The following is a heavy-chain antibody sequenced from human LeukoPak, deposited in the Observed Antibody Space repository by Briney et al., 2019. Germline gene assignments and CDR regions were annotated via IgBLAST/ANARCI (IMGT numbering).Heavy chain of an antibody. CDR1: GGSISSSSYY. V-gene: IGHV4-39*01. J-gene: IGHJ4*02. CDR2: IYYSGST. Sequence: SETLSLTCTVSGGSISSSSYYWGWIRQPPGKGLEWIGSIYYSGSTYYNPSLKSRVTISVDTSKNQFSLKLSSVTAADTAVYYCARLSRIVVVIRWGQGTLVTVSS. CDR3: ARLSRIVVVIR. D-gene: IGHD3-22*01.